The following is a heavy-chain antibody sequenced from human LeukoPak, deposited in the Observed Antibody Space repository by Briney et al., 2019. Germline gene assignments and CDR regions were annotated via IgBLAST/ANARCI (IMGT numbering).Heavy chain of an antibody. CDR1: GFTVSSNY. CDR3: ARDYYDSSAPDYYYSGMDV. V-gene: IGHV3-53*01. Sequence: PGGSLRLSCAASGFTVSSNYMSWVRQAPGKGLEWVSVIYSGGSTYYAGSVKGRFTISRDNSKNTLYLQMNSLRDEDTAVYYCARDYYDSSAPDYYYSGMDVWGQGTTVTVSS. CDR2: IYSGGST. D-gene: IGHD3-22*01. J-gene: IGHJ6*02.